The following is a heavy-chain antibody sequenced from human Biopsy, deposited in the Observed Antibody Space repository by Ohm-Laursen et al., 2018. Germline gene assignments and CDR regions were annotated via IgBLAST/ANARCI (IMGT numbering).Heavy chain of an antibody. CDR1: GYTFTSHD. CDR3: ARWETNLGRSLDS. D-gene: IGHD1-26*01. J-gene: IGHJ4*02. CDR2: MSPNTGNT. V-gene: IGHV1-8*01. Sequence: SSVKVSCKASGYTFTSHDINWVRQATGQGLEWMGWMSPNTGNTVYAQRFQDRVTMTSDTSTGTAYMELTSLTSDDTAVYFCARWETNLGRSLDSWGQGTLVAVSS.